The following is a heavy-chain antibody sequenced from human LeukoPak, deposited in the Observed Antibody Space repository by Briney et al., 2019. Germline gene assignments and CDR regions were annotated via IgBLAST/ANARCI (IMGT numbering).Heavy chain of an antibody. CDR2: INPDSGYK. D-gene: IGHD2-15*01. CDR1: GYTLTDYY. V-gene: IGHV1-2*06. Sequence: GASVKVSCKASGYTLTDYYVHWVRQAPGQGLEWVGRINPDSGYKNYGQKYQGRLTLTADTSINKAYMELRGLRSDDTAVYYCARAGPGGPCRGVGCHRDDWYFDVWGRGTLVTVSS. J-gene: IGHJ2*01. CDR3: ARAGPGGPCRGVGCHRDDWYFDV.